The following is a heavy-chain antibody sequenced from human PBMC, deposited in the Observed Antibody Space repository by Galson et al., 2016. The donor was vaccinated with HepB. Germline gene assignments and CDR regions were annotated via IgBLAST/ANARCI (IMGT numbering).Heavy chain of an antibody. CDR1: GFTFSSYP. Sequence: SLRLSCAASGFTFSSYPMHWVRQAPGKGLEFLSTISSNGGSTHSADSVKGRFTVSRDNAKNSLYLQMNSLRAEDTAVYYCATEDWYRFDSWGQGTLVTVSS. CDR2: ISSNGGST. J-gene: IGHJ4*02. D-gene: IGHD3-9*01. V-gene: IGHV3-64*04. CDR3: ATEDWYRFDS.